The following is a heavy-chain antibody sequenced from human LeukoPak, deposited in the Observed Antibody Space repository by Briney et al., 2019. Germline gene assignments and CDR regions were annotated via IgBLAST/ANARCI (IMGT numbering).Heavy chain of an antibody. CDR2: ISSSGSTI. D-gene: IGHD3-16*01. CDR3: ARVVITNFDY. V-gene: IGHV3-48*03. J-gene: IGHJ4*02. CDR1: GLTFSSYE. Sequence: PGGSLRLSCAASGLTFSSYEMNWVRQAPGKGLEWVSYISSSGSTIYYADSVKGRFTISRDNTKNSLYLQMNSLRAEDTAVYYCARVVITNFDYWGQGTLVTVSS.